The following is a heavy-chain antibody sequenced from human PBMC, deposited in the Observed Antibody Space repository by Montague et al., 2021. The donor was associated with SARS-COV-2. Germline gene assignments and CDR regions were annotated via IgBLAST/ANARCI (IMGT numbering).Heavy chain of an antibody. V-gene: IGHV3-53*01. D-gene: IGHD1-26*01. CDR1: GFTVNSNY. Sequence: SLILSCAASGFTVNSNYMSWVRQAPVKGLEWVALIYSGGDTTYAXSVRDRFTISRDNSKNTLYLQMNSLRVEDTAVFYCARGGVGATWAFDIWGQGTMVTVSS. CDR3: ARGGVGATWAFDI. CDR2: IYSGGDT. J-gene: IGHJ3*02.